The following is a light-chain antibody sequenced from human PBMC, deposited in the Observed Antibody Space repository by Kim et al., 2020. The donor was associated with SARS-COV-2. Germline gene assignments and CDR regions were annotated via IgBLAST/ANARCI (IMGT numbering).Light chain of an antibody. J-gene: IGKJ1*01. CDR3: QQYKNWPRT. CDR1: QSVSSD. V-gene: IGKV3-15*01. Sequence: ASPGERSTLSCRARQSVSSDLAWYQQKPGQAPRLLIYGASTRATGIPARFSGSGSGTEFTLTISSLQSEDFAVYYCQQYKNWPRTFGQGTKVDIK. CDR2: GAS.